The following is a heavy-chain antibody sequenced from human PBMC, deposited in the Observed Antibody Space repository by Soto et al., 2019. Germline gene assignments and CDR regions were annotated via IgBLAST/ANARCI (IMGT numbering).Heavy chain of an antibody. J-gene: IGHJ4*02. CDR1: GGTFSRFA. CDR3: ARDGTLYDSNGYYYVY. CDR2: IIPMFGKA. Sequence: SVKVSCKASGGTFSRFAISWVRQAPGQGLEWMGGIIPMFGKANYAQKFQGRVTITADESTSTGYMELRSLTSEDTAVYYCARDGTLYDSNGYYYVYWGQGTLVTVSS. D-gene: IGHD3-22*01. V-gene: IGHV1-69*13.